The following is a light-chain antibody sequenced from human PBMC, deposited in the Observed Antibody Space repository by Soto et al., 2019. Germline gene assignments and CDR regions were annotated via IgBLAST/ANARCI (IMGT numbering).Light chain of an antibody. V-gene: IGLV2-23*01. CDR2: EGS. CDR1: SSDVGSYNL. CDR3: CSYACSSTWV. Sequence: QSALTQPASVSGSPGQSITISCTGTSSDVGSYNLVSWYQQHPGKAPTLMLYEGSKRPSGVSNRFSGSKSGNTDSLTISGLQAEDEADYYCCSYACSSTWVFGGGTKLTVL. J-gene: IGLJ3*02.